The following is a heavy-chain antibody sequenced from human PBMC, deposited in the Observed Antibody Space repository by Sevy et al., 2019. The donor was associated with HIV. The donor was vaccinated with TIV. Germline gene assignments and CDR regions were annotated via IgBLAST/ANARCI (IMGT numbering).Heavy chain of an antibody. V-gene: IGHV4-59*01. J-gene: IGHJ3*02. CDR1: GGSISSYY. Sequence: SETLSLTCTVSGGSISSYYWSWIRQPPGKGLEWIGYIYYSGSTNYNPSLKIRVTISVDTSKNQFSLKLSSVTAADTAVYYRARGYYDILTGLDAFDIWGQGTMVTVSS. D-gene: IGHD3-9*01. CDR2: IYYSGST. CDR3: ARGYYDILTGLDAFDI.